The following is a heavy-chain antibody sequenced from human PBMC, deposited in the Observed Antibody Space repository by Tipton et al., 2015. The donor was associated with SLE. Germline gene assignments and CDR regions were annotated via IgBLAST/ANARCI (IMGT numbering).Heavy chain of an antibody. V-gene: IGHV1-2*06. D-gene: IGHD3-16*01. CDR3: ARDRVTFGEFCMDV. CDR1: GFTFTDYY. J-gene: IGHJ6*02. CDR2: INLDIGGA. Sequence: QLVQSGAEVKTPGASMKVSCKASGFTFTDYYLHWVRQAPGQGLEWMGRINLDIGGANYAQKLQGRVTMTTDTSTSTAYMELRSLRSDDTAVYYCARDRVTFGEFCMDVWGQGTTVTVSS.